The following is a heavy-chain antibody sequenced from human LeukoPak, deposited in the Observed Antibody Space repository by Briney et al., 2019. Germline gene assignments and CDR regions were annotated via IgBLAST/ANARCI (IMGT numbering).Heavy chain of an antibody. J-gene: IGHJ5*02. D-gene: IGHD2-2*01. CDR2: IYSSGST. CDR1: GDSMRSYY. V-gene: IGHV4-4*07. Sequence: SETLSLICTVSGDSMRSYYWTWIRQPAGKGLEWIGRIYSSGSTNYNPSLKSRVTMSVDTSKKQFSLKLSPVTAADTAVYYCARGGSTSPFDPWGQGTLVTVSS. CDR3: ARGGSTSPFDP.